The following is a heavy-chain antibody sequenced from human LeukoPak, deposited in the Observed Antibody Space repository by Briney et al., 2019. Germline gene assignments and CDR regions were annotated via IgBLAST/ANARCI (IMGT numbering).Heavy chain of an antibody. CDR2: IWYDGSNK. Sequence: GGSLKLSCAASGFTFSSYGMHWVRQAPGKGLEWVAVIWYDGSNKYYADSVKGRFTISRDNSKNTLYLQMNSLRAEDTAVYYCARDFKDSYGGGDAFDIWGQGTMVTVSS. V-gene: IGHV3-33*01. J-gene: IGHJ3*02. CDR3: ARDFKDSYGGGDAFDI. D-gene: IGHD5-18*01. CDR1: GFTFSSYG.